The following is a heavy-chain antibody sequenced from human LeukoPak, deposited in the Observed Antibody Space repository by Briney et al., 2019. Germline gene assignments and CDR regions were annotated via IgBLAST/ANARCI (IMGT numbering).Heavy chain of an antibody. V-gene: IGHV1-69*04. CDR1: GGTFSSYA. CDR2: IIPILGIA. D-gene: IGHD3-10*01. J-gene: IGHJ4*02. Sequence: VASVKVSCKASGGTFSSYAISWVRQAPGQGLEWMGRIIPILGIANYAQKFQGRVTITADKSTSTAYMELSSLRSEDTAVYYCAGAYYGSGETLDYRGQGTLVTVST. CDR3: AGAYYGSGETLDY.